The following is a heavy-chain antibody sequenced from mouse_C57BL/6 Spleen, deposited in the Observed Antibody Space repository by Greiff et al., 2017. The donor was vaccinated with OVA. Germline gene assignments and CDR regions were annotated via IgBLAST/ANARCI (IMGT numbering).Heavy chain of an antibody. Sequence: QVQLQQPGAELVRPGSSVKLSCKASGYTFTSYWMHWVKQRPIQGLEWIGNIDPSDSETHYNQKFKDKATLTVDKSSSTAYLQLSSLTSEGSAVYFCARDYSWYFDYCGEGTTLTVSS. CDR1: GYTFTSYW. J-gene: IGHJ2*01. CDR3: ARDYSWYFDY. V-gene: IGHV1-52*01. D-gene: IGHD1-1*01. CDR2: IDPSDSET.